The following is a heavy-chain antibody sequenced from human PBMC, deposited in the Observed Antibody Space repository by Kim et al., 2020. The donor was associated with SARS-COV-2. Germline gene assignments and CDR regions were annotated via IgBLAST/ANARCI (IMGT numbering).Heavy chain of an antibody. V-gene: IGHV1-69*13. J-gene: IGHJ4*02. D-gene: IGHD6-6*01. CDR1: GGTFSSYA. CDR3: ARGKQLALGYFDY. Sequence: SVKVSCKASGGTFSSYAISWVRQAPGQGLEWMGGIIPIFGTANYAQKFQGRVTITADESTSTAYMELSSLRSEDTAVYYCARGKQLALGYFDYWGQGTLVTVSS. CDR2: IIPIFGTA.